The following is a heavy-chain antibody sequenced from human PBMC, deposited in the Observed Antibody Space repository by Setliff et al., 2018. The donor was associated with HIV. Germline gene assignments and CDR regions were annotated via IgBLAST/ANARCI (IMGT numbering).Heavy chain of an antibody. Sequence: ASVKVSCKASGYMFTDYYIHWVRQAPGQGLEWMGWINPNSDVANYAQKFQGRVTMTRDKSISTAYLQWSSLKASDTAMYYCVTAMVHYYYGMDVWGQGTTVTVSS. CDR1: GYMFTDYY. J-gene: IGHJ6*02. V-gene: IGHV1-2*02. D-gene: IGHD5-18*01. CDR3: VTAMVHYYYGMDV. CDR2: INPNSDVA.